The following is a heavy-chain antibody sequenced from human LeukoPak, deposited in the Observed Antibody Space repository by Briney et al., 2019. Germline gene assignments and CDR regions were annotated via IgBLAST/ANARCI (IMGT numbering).Heavy chain of an antibody. CDR3: ASAYTDYGDYSWYFDL. D-gene: IGHD4-17*01. V-gene: IGHV4-39*07. CDR2: IYHSGST. J-gene: IGHJ2*01. Sequence: PSETLSLTCTVSGGSISSNNYYWGWIRQPPGKGLEWIGSIYHSGSTYYNPSLKSRVTISVDTSKNQFSLKLSSVTAADTAVYYCASAYTDYGDYSWYFDLWGRGTLVTVSS. CDR1: GGSISSNNYY.